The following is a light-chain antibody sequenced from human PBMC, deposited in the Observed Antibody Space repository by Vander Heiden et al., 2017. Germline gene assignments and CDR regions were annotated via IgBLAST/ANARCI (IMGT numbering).Light chain of an antibody. CDR3: QQYYSTLSLT. J-gene: IGKJ4*01. V-gene: IGKV4-1*01. Sequence: DIVMTQSSDSLAESLGERATINCKSSQSVLYSSNNKNYLAWYQQKPGQPPKLLIYWASTRESGVPDRFSGSGSGTDFTLTISSLQAEDVAVYYCQQYYSTLSLTFGGGTKVEIK. CDR1: QSVLYSSNNKNY. CDR2: WAS.